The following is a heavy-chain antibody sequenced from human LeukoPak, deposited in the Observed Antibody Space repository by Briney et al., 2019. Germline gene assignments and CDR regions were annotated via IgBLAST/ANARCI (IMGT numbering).Heavy chain of an antibody. D-gene: IGHD5-24*01. Sequence: PSQTLSLTCTVSGGSISSGDYYWSWIRQPPGKGLEWIGYIYYSGSTYYNPSLKSRVTISVDTSKNQFSLRLSSVTAADTAVYYCARHEEEDGYNAKTLDYWGQGALVTVSS. CDR1: GGSISSGDYY. J-gene: IGHJ4*02. V-gene: IGHV4-30-4*08. CDR2: IYYSGST. CDR3: ARHEEEDGYNAKTLDY.